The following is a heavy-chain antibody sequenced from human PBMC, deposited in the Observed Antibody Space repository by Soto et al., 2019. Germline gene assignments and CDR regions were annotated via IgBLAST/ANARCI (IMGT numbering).Heavy chain of an antibody. Sequence: ASVKVSCKASGDTFTSYAMHWVRQAPGQGLEWMGIINPSGGSTSYAQKFQGRGTMTRDTSTSTVYMELSSLRSEDTAVYYWARTWSERGPRWIITFGDPSASAF. V-gene: IGHV1-46*03. J-gene: IGHJ3*01. CDR2: INPSGGST. CDR1: GDTFTSYA. D-gene: IGHD3-16*01. CDR3: ARTWSERGPRWIITFGDPSASAF.